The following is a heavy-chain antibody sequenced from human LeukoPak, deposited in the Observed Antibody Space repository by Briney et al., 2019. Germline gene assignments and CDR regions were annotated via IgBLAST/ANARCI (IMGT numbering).Heavy chain of an antibody. Sequence: GGSLRLSCAASGFTFSSYSMNWVRQAPGKGLEWLSYINTNGDDIYHADSVEGRFTVSRDNAKNSLYLQMNNLRAEDTAVYYCARAEETTWGIDPWGQGTLVTVSS. CDR3: ARAEETTWGIDP. V-gene: IGHV3-48*01. J-gene: IGHJ5*02. CDR1: GFTFSSYS. D-gene: IGHD3-16*01. CDR2: INTNGDDI.